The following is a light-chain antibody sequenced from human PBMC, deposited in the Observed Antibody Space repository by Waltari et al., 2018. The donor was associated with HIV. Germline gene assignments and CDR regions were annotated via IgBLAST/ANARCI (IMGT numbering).Light chain of an antibody. CDR2: GNN. V-gene: IGLV1-47*01. CDR3: AAWDDGLSGVI. Sequence: QPVLSQAPSASGAPGQRIVISCSGDLSNIGRTAVSWYKHSPGRAPRLLSDGNNERPSEVPDRFSGSKSGSSASLAISGLQSEDEGDYFCAAWDDGLSGVIFGGGTRLTV. J-gene: IGLJ2*01. CDR1: LSNIGRTA.